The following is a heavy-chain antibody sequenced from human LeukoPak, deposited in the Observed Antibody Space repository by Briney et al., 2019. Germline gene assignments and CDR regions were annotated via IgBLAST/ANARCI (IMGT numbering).Heavy chain of an antibody. CDR1: GGSISSGDYY. CDR2: IYYSGST. D-gene: IGHD3-3*01. J-gene: IGHJ6*02. CDR3: ARVKRTIFGVVMDSGMDV. Sequence: SETLSLTCTVSGGSISSGDYYWSWIRQPPGKGLEWIGYIYYSGSTYYNPSLKSRVTISVDTSKNQFSLKLSSVTAADTAVYYCARVKRTIFGVVMDSGMDVWGQGTTVTVSS. V-gene: IGHV4-30-4*01.